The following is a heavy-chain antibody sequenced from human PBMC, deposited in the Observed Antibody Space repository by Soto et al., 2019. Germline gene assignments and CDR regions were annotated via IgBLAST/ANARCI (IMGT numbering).Heavy chain of an antibody. CDR1: DDSSSSYK. CDR2: IDSSGGT. CDR3: VRQGFGRLHGLVDV. Sequence: QVQLQESGPGLVKPSETLSLTCTVSDDSSSSYKWSWFRQPPGRRLEWIGYIDSSGGTSYNPSLLSRVTTAVDTSTKQYSLKLSSVTAADTAVYYCVRQGFGRLHGLVDVWGQGTTVTVSS. V-gene: IGHV4-59*08. D-gene: IGHD3-10*01. J-gene: IGHJ6*02.